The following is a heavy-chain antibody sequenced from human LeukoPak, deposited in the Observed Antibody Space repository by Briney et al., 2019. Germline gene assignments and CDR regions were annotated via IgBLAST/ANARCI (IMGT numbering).Heavy chain of an antibody. V-gene: IGHV3-23*01. D-gene: IGHD1-26*01. CDR2: ISGSGVTT. Sequence: GGSLRLSCAASGFTFSSYAMSWVRQAPGKGLEWVSAISGSGVTTYYADSVKGRFTISRDNSKNTLYLQMDSLRAEDTAVYYCARDAYSGSYPRRLDYWGQGTLVTVSS. CDR3: ARDAYSGSYPRRLDY. J-gene: IGHJ4*02. CDR1: GFTFSSYA.